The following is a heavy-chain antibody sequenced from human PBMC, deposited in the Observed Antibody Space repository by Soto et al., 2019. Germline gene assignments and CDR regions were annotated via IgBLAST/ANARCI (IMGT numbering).Heavy chain of an antibody. CDR3: ARETTVTTFSFYYFDY. CDR1: GYTFTSYY. CDR2: INPSDGST. V-gene: IGHV1-46*03. Sequence: QVQLVQSGAEVKKPGASVKVSCKASGYTFTSYYMHWVRQAPGQGLEWMGIINPSDGSTSYGQKFQGRVTMNRDTSTSTVYMELSSLSSEDTAVYYCARETTVTTFSFYYFDYWGQGTLVTVSP. D-gene: IGHD4-17*01. J-gene: IGHJ4*02.